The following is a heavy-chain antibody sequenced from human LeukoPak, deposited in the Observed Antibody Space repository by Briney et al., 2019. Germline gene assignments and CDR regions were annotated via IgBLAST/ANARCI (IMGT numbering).Heavy chain of an antibody. J-gene: IGHJ4*02. CDR1: GFTFSSYA. CDR3: AKDSYGDYSDY. V-gene: IGHV3-23*01. Sequence: GGSLRLSCAASGFTFSSYAMSWVRQAPGKGLEWVSTISGSGGNTYYADSVKGRFTISRDNSKNTLYLQMNSLRAEDTAVYYCAKDSYGDYSDYWGQGTLVTVSS. CDR2: ISGSGGNT. D-gene: IGHD4-17*01.